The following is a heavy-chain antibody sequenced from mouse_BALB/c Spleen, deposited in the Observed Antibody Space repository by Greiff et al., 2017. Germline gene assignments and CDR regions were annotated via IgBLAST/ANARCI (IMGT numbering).Heavy chain of an antibody. CDR3: ARQGWGYGNYELYFDV. V-gene: IGHV5-6*03. J-gene: IGHJ1*01. Sequence: EVKLMESGGGLVKPGGSLKLSCAASGFTFSSYGMSWVRQTPDKKLEWVATISSGGSYTYYPDSVKGRFTISRDNAKNTLYLQMSSLKSEDTAMYYCARQGWGYGNYELYFDVWGAGTTVTVSS. CDR1: GFTFSSYG. D-gene: IGHD2-10*02. CDR2: ISSGGSYT.